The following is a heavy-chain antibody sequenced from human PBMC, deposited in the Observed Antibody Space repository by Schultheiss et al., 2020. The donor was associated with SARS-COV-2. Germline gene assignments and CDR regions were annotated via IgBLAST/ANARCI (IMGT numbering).Heavy chain of an antibody. D-gene: IGHD6-13*01. CDR1: GFTFDDYG. V-gene: IGHV3-74*01. J-gene: IGHJ5*02. CDR2: INSDGSDS. Sequence: GGSLRLSCAASGFTFDDYGMSWVRQIPGKGLVWVSRINSDGSDSSYADSVKGRFTVSRDNAGNTLYLQMNNLRVEDTAMYYCARARAEQHLPFSWGPIPHPTTWFDPWGQGTLVTVSS. CDR3: ARARAEQHLPFSWGPIPHPTTWFDP.